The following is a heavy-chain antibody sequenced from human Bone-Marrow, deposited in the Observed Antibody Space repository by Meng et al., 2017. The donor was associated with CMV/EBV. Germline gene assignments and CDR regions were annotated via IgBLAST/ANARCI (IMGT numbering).Heavy chain of an antibody. CDR1: GFTFSNAW. D-gene: IGHD6-6*01. CDR3: TTDPARSYYYYYGMDV. CDR2: IKSKTDGGTT. V-gene: IGHV3-15*01. J-gene: IGHJ6*02. Sequence: GESLKISCAASGFTFSNAWMSWVRQAPGKGLEWVGRIKSKTDGGTTHYAAPVKGRFTISRDDSKNTLYLQMNSLKTEDTAVYYCTTDPARSYYYYYGMDVWGQGTTVTVSS.